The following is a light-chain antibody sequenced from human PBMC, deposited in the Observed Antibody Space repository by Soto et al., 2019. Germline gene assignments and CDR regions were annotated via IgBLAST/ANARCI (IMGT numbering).Light chain of an antibody. V-gene: IGLV2-14*01. J-gene: IGLJ1*01. CDR2: EVS. CDR3: NSHTSSNTRV. CDR1: SSTVGGFNV. Sequence: QSVLTQPACVSGSPGQSITISCTGTSSTVGGFNVVSWYQHHPGKAPKLMIYEVSNRPSGVSNRFSGSKSGNTASLTISGLQADDEADYYCNSHTSSNTRVFGTGTKVTVL.